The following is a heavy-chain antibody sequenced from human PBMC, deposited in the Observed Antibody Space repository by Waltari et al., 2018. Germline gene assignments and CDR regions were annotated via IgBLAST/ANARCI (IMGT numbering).Heavy chain of an antibody. CDR1: GFNVSRSS. Sequence: EVQLVETGGGLIQPGGSLRLSCAASGFNVSRSSLARVRQAPGKGLEWVSVIYSGGSTYYADSVKGRFTISRDNSKNTLYLQMNSLRAEDTAVYYCARARSWYKEYNWFDPWGQGTLVTVSS. J-gene: IGHJ5*02. D-gene: IGHD6-13*01. CDR3: ARARSWYKEYNWFDP. CDR2: IYSGGST. V-gene: IGHV3-53*02.